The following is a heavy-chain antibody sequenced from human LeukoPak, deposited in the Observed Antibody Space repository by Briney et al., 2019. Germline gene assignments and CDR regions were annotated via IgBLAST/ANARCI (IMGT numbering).Heavy chain of an antibody. CDR3: VLYYYDSSGFPYFDY. D-gene: IGHD3-22*01. Sequence: GASVKVSCKASGGTFSSYAISWVRQAPGQGLEWMGGIIPIFGTANYAQKFQGRVTITTDESTSTAYMELSSLRSEDTAVYYCVLYYYDSSGFPYFDYWGQGTLVTVSS. J-gene: IGHJ4*02. CDR1: GGTFSSYA. CDR2: IIPIFGTA. V-gene: IGHV1-69*05.